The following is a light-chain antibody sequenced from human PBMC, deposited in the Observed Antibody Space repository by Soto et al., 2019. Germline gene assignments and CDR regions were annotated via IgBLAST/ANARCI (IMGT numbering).Light chain of an antibody. CDR3: CPNAGNYEI. J-gene: IGLJ2*01. CDR1: SSDVGGYNY. V-gene: IGLV2-11*01. Sequence: QSALTQPRSVSGSPGQSVTISCTGTSSDVGGYNYVSWFQQHPGKAPQLMIYDVSERPSGVPDRFSGSKSGNTASLTISGLQAEDEADYYCCPNAGNYEIFGEGTKVTVL. CDR2: DVS.